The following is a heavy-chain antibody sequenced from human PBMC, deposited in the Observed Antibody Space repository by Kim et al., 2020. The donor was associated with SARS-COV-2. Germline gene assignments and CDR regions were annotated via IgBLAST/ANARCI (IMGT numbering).Heavy chain of an antibody. J-gene: IGHJ6*02. CDR2: IIPIFGTA. D-gene: IGHD3-9*01. CDR3: ASPVMSAYFDWLLDSYGMDV. Sequence: SVKVSCKASGGTFSSYAISWVRQAPGQGLEWMGGIIPIFGTANYAQKFQGRVTITADESTSTAYMELSSLRSEDTAVYYCASPVMSAYFDWLLDSYGMDVWGQGTTVTVSS. V-gene: IGHV1-69*13. CDR1: GGTFSSYA.